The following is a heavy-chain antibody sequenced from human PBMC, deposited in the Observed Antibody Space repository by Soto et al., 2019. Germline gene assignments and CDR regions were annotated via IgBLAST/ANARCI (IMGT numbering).Heavy chain of an antibody. CDR3: ARPDSKYSGSFDY. D-gene: IGHD5-12*01. CDR1: GGSISSSSYY. V-gene: IGHV4-39*01. J-gene: IGHJ4*02. Sequence: QLQLQESGPGLVKPSETLSLTCTVSGGSISSSSYYWGWIRQPPGKGLEWIGSIYYSGSTYYNPSLKSRVTISVDTSKNQFSLKLSSVTAADTAVYYCARPDSKYSGSFDYWGQGTLVTVSS. CDR2: IYYSGST.